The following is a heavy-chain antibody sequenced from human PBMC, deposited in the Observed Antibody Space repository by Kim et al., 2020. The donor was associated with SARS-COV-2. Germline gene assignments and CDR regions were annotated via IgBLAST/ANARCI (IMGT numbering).Heavy chain of an antibody. D-gene: IGHD3-22*01. CDR1: GYTFTSYY. V-gene: IGHV1-46*01. Sequence: ASVKVSCKASGYTFTSYYMHWVRQAPGQGLEWMGIINPSGGSTSYAQKFQGRVTMTSDTSTSTVYMELSSLRSEDTAVYYCARDKGLGYYYDSSGEYCDYWGQGTLVTVAS. CDR2: INPSGGST. CDR3: ARDKGLGYYYDSSGEYCDY. J-gene: IGHJ4*02.